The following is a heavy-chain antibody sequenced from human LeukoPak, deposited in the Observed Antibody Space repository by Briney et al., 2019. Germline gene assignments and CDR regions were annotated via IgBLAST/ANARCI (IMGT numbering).Heavy chain of an antibody. Sequence: ASVKVSCKASGYSFTIYGISWVRQAPGQGLEWMGWISAYNGNTNYVQKLQGRVTMTTDTSTSTAYMELRSLRSDDTAVYYCARGGEAYCSSTSCSRFDYWGRGTLVTVSS. CDR1: GYSFTIYG. J-gene: IGHJ4*02. D-gene: IGHD2-2*01. CDR3: ARGGEAYCSSTSCSRFDY. CDR2: ISAYNGNT. V-gene: IGHV1-18*01.